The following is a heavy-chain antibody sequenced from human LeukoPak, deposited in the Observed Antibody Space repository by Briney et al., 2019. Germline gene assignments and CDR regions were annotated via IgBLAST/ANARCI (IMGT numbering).Heavy chain of an antibody. J-gene: IGHJ4*02. CDR3: ARGTDCRGGSCLDY. CDR1: GYTFTGNF. CDR2: INPDSGGA. D-gene: IGHD2-15*01. V-gene: IGHV1-2*06. Sequence: GASVKVSCKASGYTFTGNFMHWLRQAPGQGLEWMGLINPDSGGANYAQKFQGRVTMTRDTSISTAYMELSRLRSDDTAVYYCARGTDCRGGSCLDYWGQGTLVTVSS.